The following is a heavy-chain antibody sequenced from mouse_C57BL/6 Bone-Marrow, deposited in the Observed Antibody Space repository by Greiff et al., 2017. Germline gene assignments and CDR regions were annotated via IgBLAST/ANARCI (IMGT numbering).Heavy chain of an antibody. CDR3: ARRPGLAY. V-gene: IGHV1-59*01. Sequence: QVHVKQPGAELVRPGTSVKLSCKASGYTFTSYWMHWVKQRPGQGLEWIGVIDPSDSYTNYNQKFKGKATLTVDTSSSTAYMQLSSLTSEDSAVYYCARRPGLAYWGQGTLVTVSA. CDR2: IDPSDSYT. J-gene: IGHJ3*01. CDR1: GYTFTSYW.